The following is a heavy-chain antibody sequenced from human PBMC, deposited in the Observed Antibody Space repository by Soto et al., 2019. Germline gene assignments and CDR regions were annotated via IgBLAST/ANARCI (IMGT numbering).Heavy chain of an antibody. CDR1: VGSISSSSYY. Sequence: PSETLSLTGTVSVGSISSSSYYWGWILQPPGKGLEWIGSIYYSGSTYYNPSLKSRVTISVDTSKNQFSLKLSSVTAADTAVYYCASYDSSGYYPGYWGQGTLVTVSS. V-gene: IGHV4-39*01. CDR2: IYYSGST. J-gene: IGHJ4*02. CDR3: ASYDSSGYYPGY. D-gene: IGHD3-22*01.